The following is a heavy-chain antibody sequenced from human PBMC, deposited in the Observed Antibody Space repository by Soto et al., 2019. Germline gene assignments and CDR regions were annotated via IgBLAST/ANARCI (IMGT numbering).Heavy chain of an antibody. CDR3: ARVSGSYYYGMDV. D-gene: IGHD1-26*01. V-gene: IGHV4-4*02. CDR2: IYHSGST. Sequence: QVQLQESGPGLVKPSGTLSLTCAVSGGSISSSNWWSWVRQPPGQGLEWIGEIYHSGSTNYNPSLKSQVTISVDKPKDQFSVKLSSVTAADTAVYYCARVSGSYYYGMDVWGQGTTVTVSS. J-gene: IGHJ6*02. CDR1: GGSISSSNW.